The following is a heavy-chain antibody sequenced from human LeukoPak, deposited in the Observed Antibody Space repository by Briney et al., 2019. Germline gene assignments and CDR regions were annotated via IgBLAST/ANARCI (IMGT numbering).Heavy chain of an antibody. Sequence: GGSLRLSCAAWILTCSNAWVSGVRRAPGGGGEGVGRIKSKTDGGTTDYAATVKGRFTISRDDSKNTLYLQMNSLKTEDTAVYNGTKDPTLEWFPTKAYYCYYMDVWGKGTMVTVSS. D-gene: IGHD3-3*01. CDR3: TKDPTLEWFPTKAYYCYYMDV. CDR1: ILTCSNAW. J-gene: IGHJ6*03. CDR2: IKSKTDGGTT. V-gene: IGHV3-15*01.